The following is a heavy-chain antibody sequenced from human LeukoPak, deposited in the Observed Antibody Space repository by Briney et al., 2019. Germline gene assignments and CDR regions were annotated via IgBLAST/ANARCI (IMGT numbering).Heavy chain of an antibody. CDR2: IWYDGSNK. J-gene: IGHJ4*02. D-gene: IGHD2-15*01. CDR3: AREGQGGGSFDY. Sequence: PGGSLRLSCAASGFTFSSYGMHWVRQAPGKGLEWVAVIWYDGSNKYYADSVKGRFAISGDNSKNTLYLQMNSLRAEDTAVYYCAREGQGGGSFDYWGQGTLVTVSS. V-gene: IGHV3-33*01. CDR1: GFTFSSYG.